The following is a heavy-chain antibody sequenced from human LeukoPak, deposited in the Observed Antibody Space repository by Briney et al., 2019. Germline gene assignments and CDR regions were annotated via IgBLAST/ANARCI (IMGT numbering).Heavy chain of an antibody. CDR3: ARARPGGYYDYVWGSPSYYYYYYGMDV. CDR1: GYTFTGYY. CDR2: INPNSGGT. Sequence: RASVNVSCKASGYTFTGYYMHWVRQAPGQGLEWMGWINPNSGGTNYAQKFQGWVTMTRDTSISIAYMELSRLRSDDTAVYYCARARPGGYYDYVWGSPSYYYYYYGMDVWGQGTTVTVSS. V-gene: IGHV1-2*04. J-gene: IGHJ6*02. D-gene: IGHD3-16*01.